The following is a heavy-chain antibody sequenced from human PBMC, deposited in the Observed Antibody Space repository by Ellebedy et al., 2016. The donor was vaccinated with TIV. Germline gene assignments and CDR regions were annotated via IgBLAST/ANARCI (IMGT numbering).Heavy chain of an antibody. CDR1: GFTFSSYA. J-gene: IGHJ4*02. D-gene: IGHD3-22*01. CDR3: AKDRLGYYDSSGYYPIDY. CDR2: ISGSGGST. Sequence: GGSLRLSXAASGFTFSSYAMSWVRQAPGKGLEWVSAISGSGGSTYYADSVKGRFTISRDNSKNTLYLQMNSLRAEDTAVYYCAKDRLGYYDSSGYYPIDYWGQGTLVTVSS. V-gene: IGHV3-23*01.